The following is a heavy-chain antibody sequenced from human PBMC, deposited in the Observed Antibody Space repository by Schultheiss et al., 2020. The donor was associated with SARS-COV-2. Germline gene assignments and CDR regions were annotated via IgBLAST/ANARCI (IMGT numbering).Heavy chain of an antibody. Sequence: GGSLRLSCAASGFTVSSNYMSWVRQAPGKGLEWVSAISGSGGSTYYADSVKGRFTISRDNSKNTLYLQMNSLRAEDTAVYYCARDRDSSGWYTTFDYWGQGTLVTVPQ. D-gene: IGHD6-19*01. CDR3: ARDRDSSGWYTTFDY. V-gene: IGHV3-53*01. CDR1: GFTVSSNY. J-gene: IGHJ4*02. CDR2: ISGSGGST.